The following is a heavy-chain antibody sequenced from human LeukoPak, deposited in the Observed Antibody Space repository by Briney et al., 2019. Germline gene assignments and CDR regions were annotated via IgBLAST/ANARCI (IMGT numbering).Heavy chain of an antibody. Sequence: GSVKVSCKASGYTFTDYYIHWVRQAPGQGLEWMGWIRPNSGGTNYAQKFQGRVTMTRDTSISTAYMDLSSLTSDDTAVYYCAGDSSGWSGDSCDIWGQGTMATVSS. J-gene: IGHJ3*02. CDR2: IRPNSGGT. CDR3: AGDSSGWSGDSCDI. D-gene: IGHD6-19*01. V-gene: IGHV1-2*02. CDR1: GYTFTDYY.